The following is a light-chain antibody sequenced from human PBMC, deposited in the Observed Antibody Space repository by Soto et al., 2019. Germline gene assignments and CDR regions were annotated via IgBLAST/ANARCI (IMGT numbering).Light chain of an antibody. CDR3: QQYNSYSRT. CDR1: QSISSW. J-gene: IGKJ1*01. CDR2: DAS. V-gene: IGKV1-5*01. Sequence: DIKMTQSPSTLSASVGDRVTITSRASQSISSWLAWYQQKPGKAPKIMIYDASSLESGVPSRFSGSGSGTEFTLTISSLQPDDFATYYCQQYNSYSRTFGQGTKVDIK.